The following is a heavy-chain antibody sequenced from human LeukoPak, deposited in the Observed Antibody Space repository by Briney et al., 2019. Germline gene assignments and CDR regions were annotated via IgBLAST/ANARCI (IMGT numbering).Heavy chain of an antibody. CDR1: GFIFDDYA. CDR3: ARVNSYNWLDP. V-gene: IGHV3-9*01. J-gene: IGHJ5*02. Sequence: PGRSLRLSCAASGFIFDDYAIHWVRQALGSGLEWVSGISWNSGSIGYADSVKGRFTISRDNAKNSVDLQMNSLRVEDTALYYCARVNSYNWLDPWGQGTLVTVSS. D-gene: IGHD2-15*01. CDR2: ISWNSGSI.